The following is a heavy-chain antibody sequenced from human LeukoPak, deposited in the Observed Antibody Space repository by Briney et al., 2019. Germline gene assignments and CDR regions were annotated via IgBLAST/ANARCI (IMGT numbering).Heavy chain of an antibody. V-gene: IGHV3-23*01. CDR1: GFTFSSYA. D-gene: IGHD2-15*01. CDR3: AKQRLGYCSGGSCYSVDY. J-gene: IGHJ4*02. Sequence: GGSLRLSCAASGFTFSSYAMSWVRQAPGKGLEWVSAISGSGGSTYYADSVKGRFTISRDNSKNTLYLQMNSLRPEDTAVYYCAKQRLGYCSGGSCYSVDYWGQGTLVTVSS. CDR2: ISGSGGST.